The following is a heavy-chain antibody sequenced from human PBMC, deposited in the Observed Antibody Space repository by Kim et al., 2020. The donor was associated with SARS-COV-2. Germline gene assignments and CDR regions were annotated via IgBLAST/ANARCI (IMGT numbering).Heavy chain of an antibody. Sequence: GGSLRLSCAASGFTFSGSAMHWVRQASGKGLEWVGRIRSKANSYATAYAASVKGRFTISRDDSKNTAYLQMNSLKTEDTAVYYCTFRVYYDSSGHTPDWGQGTLVTVSS. CDR1: GFTFSGSA. V-gene: IGHV3-73*01. CDR2: IRSKANSYAT. CDR3: TFRVYYDSSGHTPD. J-gene: IGHJ4*02. D-gene: IGHD3-22*01.